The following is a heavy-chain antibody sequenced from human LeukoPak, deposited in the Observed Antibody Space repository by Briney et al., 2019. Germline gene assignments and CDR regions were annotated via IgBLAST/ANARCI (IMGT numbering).Heavy chain of an antibody. J-gene: IGHJ4*02. CDR3: AKGRIAPDY. CDR1: GFAFSSYA. V-gene: IGHV3-48*01. CDR2: ISSSSSPI. D-gene: IGHD2-15*01. Sequence: PGGSLRLSCAASGFAFSSYAMNWVRQAPGKGLEWVSYISSSSSPIYYADSVKGRFTISRDNSKNTLYLQMNSLRVDDTAVYYCAKGRIAPDYWGQGTLVTVSS.